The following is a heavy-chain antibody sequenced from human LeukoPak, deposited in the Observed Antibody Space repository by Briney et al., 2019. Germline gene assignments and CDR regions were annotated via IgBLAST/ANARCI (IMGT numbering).Heavy chain of an antibody. J-gene: IGHJ4*02. Sequence: PSETLSLTCAVSGYSISSGYYWGWIRQPPGKGLEWIGSIYHSGSTYYNPSLKSRVTISVDTSKNQFSLKLSSVTAADTAVYYCARRYYDFWSGYYTFFDYRGQGTLVTVSS. CDR3: ARRYYDFWSGYYTFFDY. V-gene: IGHV4-38-2*01. CDR1: GYSISSGYY. CDR2: IYHSGST. D-gene: IGHD3-3*01.